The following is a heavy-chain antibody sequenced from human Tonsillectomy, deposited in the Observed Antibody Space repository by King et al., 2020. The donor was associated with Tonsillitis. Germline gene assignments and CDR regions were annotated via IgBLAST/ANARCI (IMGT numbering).Heavy chain of an antibody. CDR2: ISWNSGTI. Sequence: VQLVESGGGLVQPGRSLRLSCAASGFTFDDYAMHWVRQAPGKGLEWVSGISWNSGTIVYADSVKGRFTISRDNAKNSLYLQMNSLTTEDTALYYCAKDMFNYFGSGTYYNYWGQGTLVTVSS. J-gene: IGHJ4*02. CDR1: GFTFDDYA. CDR3: AKDMFNYFGSGTYYNY. V-gene: IGHV3-9*01. D-gene: IGHD3-10*01.